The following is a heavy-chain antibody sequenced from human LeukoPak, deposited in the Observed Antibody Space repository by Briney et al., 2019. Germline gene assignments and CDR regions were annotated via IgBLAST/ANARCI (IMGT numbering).Heavy chain of an antibody. V-gene: IGHV4-59*01. J-gene: IGHJ6*02. Sequence: SETLSLTCAVYGGSFSGYYWSWIRQPPGKGLEWIGYIYYSGSTNYNPSLKSRVTISVDTSKNQFSLKLSSVTAADTAVYYCARVFDSSSWYGVYYYYYGMDVWGQGTTVTVSS. CDR2: IYYSGST. CDR1: GGSFSGYY. CDR3: ARVFDSSSWYGVYYYYYGMDV. D-gene: IGHD6-13*01.